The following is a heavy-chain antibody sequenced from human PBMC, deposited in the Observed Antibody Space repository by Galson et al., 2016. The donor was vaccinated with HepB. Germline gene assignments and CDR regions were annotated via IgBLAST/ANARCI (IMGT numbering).Heavy chain of an antibody. CDR3: VRDWYGDHT. D-gene: IGHD3-10*01. Sequence: SLRLSCAASGFTFSSYWMHWVRQAPGKGLVWVSRINSDGSSTRYADSVKGRFTISRDNAKSTLYLQMNSLRVDDTAVYYCVRDWYGDHTWGQGTLVTVSA. V-gene: IGHV3-74*01. J-gene: IGHJ4*02. CDR2: INSDGSST. CDR1: GFTFSSYW.